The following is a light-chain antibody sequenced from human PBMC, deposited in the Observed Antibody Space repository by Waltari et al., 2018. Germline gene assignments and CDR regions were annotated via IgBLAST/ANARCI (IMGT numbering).Light chain of an antibody. V-gene: IGKV1-12*01. CDR1: QGISSR. CDR2: DAS. CDR3: QQVNSCPRT. Sequence: DIQMTQSPSSVSASVGDRVTLTWRASQGISSRLAWYQQKPGKAPKPLIYDASSLQSGVPARFSSSGSGTDVTLTIRSLQPEDFATDYCQQVNSCPRTFGQGTKVEVK. J-gene: IGKJ1*01.